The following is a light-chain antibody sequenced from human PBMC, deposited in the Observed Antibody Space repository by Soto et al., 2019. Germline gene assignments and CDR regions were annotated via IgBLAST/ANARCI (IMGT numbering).Light chain of an antibody. J-gene: IGKJ1*01. CDR3: QQHNNWPWT. CDR2: GAS. V-gene: IGKV3-15*01. CDR1: QSVSSSY. Sequence: EIMLTQSPGTLSLSPGERATLSCRASQSVSSSYLAWYQQKPGQAPRLLIFGASARATGIPARFSGSGSGTDFTLTISSLQSEDFAVYYCQQHNNWPWTFGQGTKVDNK.